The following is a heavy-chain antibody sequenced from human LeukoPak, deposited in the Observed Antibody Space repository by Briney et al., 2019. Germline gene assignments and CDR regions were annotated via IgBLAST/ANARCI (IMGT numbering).Heavy chain of an antibody. CDR1: GFTFSRYW. J-gene: IGHJ4*02. Sequence: GGSLRLSCAASGFTFSRYWMSWVRQAPGKGLEGVANMKQDGSEKYYVDSVKDRFTISRDNAKNSLYLQMNSLRAEHTAVHYCARDGSDYGEYDYWGQGHLVTVSS. CDR2: MKQDGSEK. D-gene: IGHD4-17*01. CDR3: ARDGSDYGEYDY. V-gene: IGHV3-7*03.